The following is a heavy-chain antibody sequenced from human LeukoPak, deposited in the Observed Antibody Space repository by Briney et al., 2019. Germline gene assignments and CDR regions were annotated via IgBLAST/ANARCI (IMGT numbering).Heavy chain of an antibody. Sequence: ASVKVSCKASGYTFTGYYMHWVRQAPGQGLEWMGWINPNSGGTNYAQKFQGRVTMTRDTSISTAYMELSRLRSDDTAVYYCARVWNYYDSSGYLEAFDTWGQGTMVTVSS. CDR3: ARVWNYYDSSGYLEAFDT. V-gene: IGHV1-2*02. CDR1: GYTFTGYY. J-gene: IGHJ3*02. CDR2: INPNSGGT. D-gene: IGHD3-22*01.